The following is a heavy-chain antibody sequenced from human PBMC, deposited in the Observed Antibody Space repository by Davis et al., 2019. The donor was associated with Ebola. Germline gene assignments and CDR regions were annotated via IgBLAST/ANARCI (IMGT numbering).Heavy chain of an antibody. V-gene: IGHV3-23*01. CDR3: AKSSGDDFWSGYADYYGMDV. Sequence: GESLKISCAASGFTFSSYAMSWVRQAPGKGLEWVSAISGSGGSTYYADSVKGRFTISRDNSKNTLYLQMNSLRAEDTAVYYCAKSSGDDFWSGYADYYGMDVWGQGTTVTVSS. CDR2: ISGSGGST. J-gene: IGHJ6*02. CDR1: GFTFSSYA. D-gene: IGHD3-3*01.